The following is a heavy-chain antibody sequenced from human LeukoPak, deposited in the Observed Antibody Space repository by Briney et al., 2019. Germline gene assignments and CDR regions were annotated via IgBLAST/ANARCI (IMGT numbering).Heavy chain of an antibody. CDR3: ARDPQSTPRYCSGGSCYSDWFDP. D-gene: IGHD2-15*01. CDR2: IIPIFGTA. CDR1: GGTFSSYA. Sequence: ASVKVSCKASGGTFSSYAISWVRQAPGQGLEWMGGIIPIFGTANYAQKLQGRVTMTTDTSTSTAYMELRSLRSDDTAVYYCARDPQSTPRYCSGGSCYSDWFDPWGQGTLVTVSS. J-gene: IGHJ5*02. V-gene: IGHV1-69*05.